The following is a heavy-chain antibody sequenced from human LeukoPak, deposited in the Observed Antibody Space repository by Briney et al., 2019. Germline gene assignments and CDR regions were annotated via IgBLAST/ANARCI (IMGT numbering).Heavy chain of an antibody. CDR3: ASPTIFGVVIYS. CDR1: GFTFSSYE. V-gene: IGHV3-48*03. J-gene: IGHJ4*02. CDR2: ISSSGSTI. D-gene: IGHD3-3*01. Sequence: GGSLRLSCAASGFTFSSYEMNWVRQAPGKGLEWVSYISSSGSTIYYADSVKGRFTISRDNAKTSLYLQMNSLRDEDTAVYYCASPTIFGVVIYSWGQGTLVTVSS.